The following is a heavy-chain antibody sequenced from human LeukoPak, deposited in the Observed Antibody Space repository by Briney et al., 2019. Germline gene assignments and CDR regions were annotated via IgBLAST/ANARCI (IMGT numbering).Heavy chain of an antibody. D-gene: IGHD3-9*01. CDR2: ITSGGDYI. V-gene: IGHV3-21*01. J-gene: IGHJ4*02. Sequence: KSGGSLRLSCAASGFTFNTFNMNWVRQAPGKGLEWVSSITSGGDYIYYADSVKGRFTTSRDNAKNSLSLQLNSLRVEDTAVYYCARGHCDVLAASYKWTPDYWGQGTLVTVSS. CDR3: ARGHCDVLAASYKWTPDY. CDR1: GFTFNTFN.